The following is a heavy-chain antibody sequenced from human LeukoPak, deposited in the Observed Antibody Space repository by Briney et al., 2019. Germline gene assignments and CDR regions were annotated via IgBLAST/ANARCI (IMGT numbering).Heavy chain of an antibody. V-gene: IGHV1-2*02. CDR2: INTNSGGT. Sequence: ASVTVSCTASGYTFTGYYMHWVRQAPRQGLEWMGWINTNSGGTNYAQKFQGRVTMTRDTSISTAYMELSRLRSDDTAVYYCARGQLAAAWAGAFWGQGTLVTVSS. CDR3: ARGQLAAAWAGAF. D-gene: IGHD6-13*01. CDR1: GYTFTGYY. J-gene: IGHJ4*02.